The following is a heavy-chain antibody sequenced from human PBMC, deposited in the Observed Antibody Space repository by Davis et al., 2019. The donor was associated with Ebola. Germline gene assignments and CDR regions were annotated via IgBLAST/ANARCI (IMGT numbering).Heavy chain of an antibody. J-gene: IGHJ4*02. Sequence: GESLKISCAASGFTFSNYAMTWVRQAPGKGLEWVSSVGGSGDSTYYADSVKGRFTISRDNFRNTLYLQVNSLRAEDTAVYYCAKGPKGGSLDYWGQGTLVTVSS. D-gene: IGHD1-26*01. CDR2: VGGSGDST. CDR1: GFTFSNYA. CDR3: AKGPKGGSLDY. V-gene: IGHV3-23*01.